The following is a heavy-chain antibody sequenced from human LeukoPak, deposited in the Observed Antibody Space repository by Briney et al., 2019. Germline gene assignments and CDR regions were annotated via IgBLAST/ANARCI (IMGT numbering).Heavy chain of an antibody. CDR3: ARGPYSYDSSGAFDI. V-gene: IGHV4-39*07. CDR2: IYYSGTT. CDR1: GGSISISNFY. D-gene: IGHD3-22*01. J-gene: IGHJ3*02. Sequence: SETLSLTCTVSGGSISISNFYWGWIRQPPGKGLEWIGTIYYSGTTYYNSSLKSRVTISVDTSQNQFSLKLSSVTAADTAVYFCARGPYSYDSSGAFDIWGQGTMVTVSS.